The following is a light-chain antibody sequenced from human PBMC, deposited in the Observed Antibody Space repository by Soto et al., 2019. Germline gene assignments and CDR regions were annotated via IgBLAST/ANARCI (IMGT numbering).Light chain of an antibody. J-gene: IGKJ4*01. CDR2: DVS. CDR3: QQRTSWPLT. CDR1: QSVVSN. V-gene: IGKV3-11*01. Sequence: EIVLTQSPATLSLSPGERATLSCRASQSVVSNLAWYQQKPGQAPRLLIYDVSNRATGIPARFSGGGSGTHFTLTIGSLEPEDFAVYYCQQRTSWPLTFGGGTKVEIK.